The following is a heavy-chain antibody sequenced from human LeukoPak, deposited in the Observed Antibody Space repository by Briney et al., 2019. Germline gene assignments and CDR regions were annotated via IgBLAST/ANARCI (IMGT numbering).Heavy chain of an antibody. D-gene: IGHD6-13*01. CDR3: ARGRAGIAAAGFDY. V-gene: IGHV3-30-3*01. Sequence: GGSLRLSCATSGFTFSMSAMHWVRLAPGKGLNWVAVISFDGGNKFYADSVKGRFSISRDNSKNTLYLQMNSLGLDDTAVYFCARGRAGIAAAGFDYWGQGTLVTVSS. J-gene: IGHJ4*02. CDR1: GFTFSMSA. CDR2: ISFDGGNK.